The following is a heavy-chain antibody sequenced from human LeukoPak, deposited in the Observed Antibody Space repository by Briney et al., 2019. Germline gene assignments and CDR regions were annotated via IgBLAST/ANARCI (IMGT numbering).Heavy chain of an antibody. V-gene: IGHV3-7*01. CDR2: IKQDESEK. J-gene: IGHJ4*02. CDR3: ARDKIEGPTKLDY. CDR1: GFTFSSYW. D-gene: IGHD1-1*01. Sequence: GGSLRLSCAAYGFTFSSYWMSWVRQAPGKGLEWVANIKQDESEKYYVDSVKGRFTISRDNAKNSLYLQMNSLRAEDTGVYYCARDKIEGPTKLDYWGQGILVTVSS.